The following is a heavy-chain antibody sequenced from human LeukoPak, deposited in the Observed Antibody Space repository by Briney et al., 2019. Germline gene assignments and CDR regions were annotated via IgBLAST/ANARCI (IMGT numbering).Heavy chain of an antibody. CDR3: ASESYGDYVGSDY. CDR1: GFTFSSYS. Sequence: GGSLRLSCAASGFTFSSYSMNWVRQAPGKGLEWVSSISSSSSYIYYADSVKGRFTISRDNAKNSLYLQMNSLRAEDTAVYYCASESYGDYVGSDYWGQGTLVTVSS. D-gene: IGHD4-17*01. V-gene: IGHV3-21*01. J-gene: IGHJ4*02. CDR2: ISSSSSYI.